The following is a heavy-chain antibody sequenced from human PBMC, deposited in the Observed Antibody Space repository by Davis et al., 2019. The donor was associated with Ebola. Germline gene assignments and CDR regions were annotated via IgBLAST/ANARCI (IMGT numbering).Heavy chain of an antibody. CDR1: GYIFTNYA. D-gene: IGHD1-26*01. J-gene: IGHJ4*02. Sequence: AASVKVSCKASGYIFTNYAIHWVRQAPGQRLEWMGWINAGNGVTEYSQKFQGRVTITADESTSTAYMELSSLRSEDTAVYYCASQPLGGSYFDYWGQGTLVTVSS. V-gene: IGHV1-3*01. CDR3: ASQPLGGSYFDY. CDR2: INAGNGVT.